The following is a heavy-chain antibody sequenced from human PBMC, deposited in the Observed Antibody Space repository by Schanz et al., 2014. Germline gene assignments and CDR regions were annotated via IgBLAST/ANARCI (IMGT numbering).Heavy chain of an antibody. CDR2: VFPNGIT. V-gene: IGHV4-61*02. D-gene: IGHD1-1*01. CDR3: ARDTTWRLDL. CDR1: GGSIRSGTYY. Sequence: QVQLQESGPGLVKPSQTLSLTCTVSGGSIRSGTYYWSWIRQPAGKALEWVGRVFPNGITNYNPSLKSRFPISLDTSKTQFSRTRTSLTAADTAVYYCARDTTWRLDLWGRGTLVTVSS. J-gene: IGHJ2*01.